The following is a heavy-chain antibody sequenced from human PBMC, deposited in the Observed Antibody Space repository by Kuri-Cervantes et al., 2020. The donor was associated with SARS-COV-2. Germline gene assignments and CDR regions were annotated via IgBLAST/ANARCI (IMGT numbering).Heavy chain of an antibody. CDR3: ARDRVVPGDYCYYGMDV. CDR1: GGTFSSYA. V-gene: IGHV1-69*13. CDR2: IIPIFGTA. D-gene: IGHD2-15*01. J-gene: IGHJ6*02. Sequence: SVKVSCKASGGTFSSYAISWVRQAPGQGLEWMGGIIPIFGTANYAQKFQGRVTITADESTSTAYMELSSLRSEDTAVYYCARDRVVPGDYCYYGMDVWGQRNTVTVSS.